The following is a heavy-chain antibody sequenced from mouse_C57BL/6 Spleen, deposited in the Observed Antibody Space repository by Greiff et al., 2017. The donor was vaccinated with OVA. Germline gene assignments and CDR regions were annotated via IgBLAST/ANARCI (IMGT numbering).Heavy chain of an antibody. CDR3: ARLYGSSFDY. CDR1: GYAFSSSW. CDR2: IYPGDGDT. D-gene: IGHD1-1*01. V-gene: IGHV1-82*01. J-gene: IGHJ2*01. Sequence: QVQLKESGPELVKPGASVKISCKASGYAFSSSWMNWVKQRPGKGLEWIGRIYPGDGDTNYNGKFKGKATLTADKSSSTAYMQLSSLTSEDSAVYFCARLYGSSFDYWGQGTTLTVSS.